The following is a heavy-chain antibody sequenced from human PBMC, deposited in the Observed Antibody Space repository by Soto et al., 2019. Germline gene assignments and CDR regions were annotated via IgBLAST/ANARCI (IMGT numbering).Heavy chain of an antibody. CDR1: GFTFGTYG. CDR2: IKSGGETT. D-gene: IGHD2-8*01. Sequence: EVQLLESGGGLVQPGGSLRLSCAGSGFTFGTYGMSWVRLAPGRGLEWVSAIKSGGETTYYPDSVKGRFTISRDNSKNSLYMQMQSLRAEATAIYSCATAPRGGQYGDWYFDLWGRGTLVTVSS. J-gene: IGHJ2*01. V-gene: IGHV3-23*01. CDR3: ATAPRGGQYGDWYFDL.